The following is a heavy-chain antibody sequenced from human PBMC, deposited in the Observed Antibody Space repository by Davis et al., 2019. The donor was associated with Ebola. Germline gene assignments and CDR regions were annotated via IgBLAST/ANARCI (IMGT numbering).Heavy chain of an antibody. D-gene: IGHD6-6*01. J-gene: IGHJ4*02. Sequence: SVKVSCKASGGTFRNHAISWVRQAPGQGLEWMGGIIPMFGAANYAQKFQGRVTITADESTSTAYMELSSLRSEDTAVYYCAYSSSSPFDYWGQGTLVSVSS. CDR2: IIPMFGAA. V-gene: IGHV1-69*13. CDR3: AYSSSSPFDY. CDR1: GGTFRNHA.